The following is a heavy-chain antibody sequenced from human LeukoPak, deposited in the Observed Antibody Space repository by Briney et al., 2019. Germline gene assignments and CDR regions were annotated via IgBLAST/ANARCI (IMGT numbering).Heavy chain of an antibody. Sequence: GGSLRLSCAASGFTFSSYAMSWVRQAPGKGLEWVSAISGSAGSTYYADPVKGRFTISRDNSKNTLYLQMNSLRAEDTAVYYCARETVAGTFDPWGQGTLVTVSS. CDR1: GFTFSSYA. CDR3: ARETVAGTFDP. D-gene: IGHD6-19*01. J-gene: IGHJ5*02. CDR2: ISGSAGST. V-gene: IGHV3-23*01.